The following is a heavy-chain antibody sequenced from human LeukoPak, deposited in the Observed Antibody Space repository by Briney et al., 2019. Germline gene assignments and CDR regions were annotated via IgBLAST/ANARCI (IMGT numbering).Heavy chain of an antibody. Sequence: PGGSLRLSCAASGFTVSSNYMSWVRQAPGNGLEWVSVIYSGGSTYYADSVKGRFTISRDNSKNTLYLQMNSLRAEDTAVYYCARVRKQWLVRDAFDIWGQGTMVTVSS. CDR3: ARVRKQWLVRDAFDI. CDR2: IYSGGST. V-gene: IGHV3-66*01. D-gene: IGHD6-19*01. J-gene: IGHJ3*02. CDR1: GFTVSSNY.